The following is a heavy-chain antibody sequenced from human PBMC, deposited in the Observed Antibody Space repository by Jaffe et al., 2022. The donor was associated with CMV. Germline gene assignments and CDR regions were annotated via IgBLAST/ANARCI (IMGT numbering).Heavy chain of an antibody. CDR2: IKQDGSEK. CDR3: AADIVVVPADGPGFDP. J-gene: IGHJ5*02. V-gene: IGHV3-7*03. D-gene: IGHD2-2*01. Sequence: EVQLVESGGGLVQPGGSLRLSCAASGFTFSSYWMSWVRQAPGKGLEWVANIKQDGSEKYYVDSVKGRFTISRDNAKNSLYLQMNSLRAEDTAVYYCAADIVVVPADGPGFDPWGQGTLVTVSS. CDR1: GFTFSSYW.